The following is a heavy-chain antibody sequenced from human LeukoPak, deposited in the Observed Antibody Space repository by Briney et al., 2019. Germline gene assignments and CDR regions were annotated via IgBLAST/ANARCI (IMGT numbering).Heavy chain of an antibody. Sequence: GGSLRLPCAASGFTVSSNYMSWVRQAPGKGLEWVSVIYSGGSTYYADSVKGRFTISRDNSKNTLYLQMNSLRAEDTAVYYCHLVVPAAMPGDYWGQGTLVTVSS. CDR1: GFTVSSNY. D-gene: IGHD2-2*01. CDR2: IYSGGST. V-gene: IGHV3-53*01. J-gene: IGHJ4*02. CDR3: HLVVPAAMPGDY.